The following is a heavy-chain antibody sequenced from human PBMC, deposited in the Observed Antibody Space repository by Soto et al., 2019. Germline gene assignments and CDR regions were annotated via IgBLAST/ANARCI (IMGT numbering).Heavy chain of an antibody. CDR3: ARERRRDDSNTFDALDV. V-gene: IGHV1-69*04. CDR1: GGFYSIKT. CDR2: IIPLVHII. D-gene: IGHD3-22*01. J-gene: IGHJ3*01. Sequence: QVQLVQSGAEVKKPGSSVKVSCKASGGFYSIKTISWVRQAPGQGLEWMGRIIPLVHIINNAQKFQGRVGXSXXKSTSTAYMELSSLKSDDTAIYCCARERRRDDSNTFDALDVWGQGTMVTVSS.